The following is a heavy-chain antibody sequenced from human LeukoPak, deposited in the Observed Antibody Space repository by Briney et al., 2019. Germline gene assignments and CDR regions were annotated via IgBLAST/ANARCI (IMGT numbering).Heavy chain of an antibody. CDR1: GGTFSSYA. CDR2: MNPNSGNT. D-gene: IGHD5-18*01. V-gene: IGHV1-8*02. J-gene: IGHJ6*03. Sequence: ASVKVSCKTSGGTFSSYAISWVRQATGQGLEWMGWMNPNSGNTGYAQKFQGRVTMTRNTSISTAYMELSSLRSEDTAVHYCARDNGGTAMAYYYYYYMDVWGKGTTVTISS. CDR3: ARDNGGTAMAYYYYYYMDV.